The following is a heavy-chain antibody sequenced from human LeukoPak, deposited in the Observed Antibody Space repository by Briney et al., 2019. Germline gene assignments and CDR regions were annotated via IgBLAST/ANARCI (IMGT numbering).Heavy chain of an antibody. CDR3: AKEILLNHF. J-gene: IGHJ4*02. Sequence: GGSLRLSCGVSGFTLSSYAMCWVRQAPGKGLEWVSGISRSGDKTFYADSVKGRFTISRDVSTNALYLQMNSLRADDTCVYYWAKEILLNHFGGQGTLVTVSS. CDR1: GFTLSSYA. CDR2: ISRSGDKT. V-gene: IGHV3-23*01.